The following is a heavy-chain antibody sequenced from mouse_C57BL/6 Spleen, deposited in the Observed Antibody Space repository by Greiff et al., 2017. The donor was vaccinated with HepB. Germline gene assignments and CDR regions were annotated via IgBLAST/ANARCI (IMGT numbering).Heavy chain of an antibody. D-gene: IGHD2-4*01. Sequence: VQLQQSGAELVKPGASVKLSCKASGYTFTEYTIHWVKQRPGQGLEWIGWFYPGSGSIKYNEKFKDKATLTADNSSSTVYMELSRLTSEDSAIYFCARHEEGYYDYDENAMDYWGQGTSVTVSS. V-gene: IGHV1-62-2*01. J-gene: IGHJ4*01. CDR3: ARHEEGYYDYDENAMDY. CDR1: GYTFTEYT. CDR2: FYPGSGSI.